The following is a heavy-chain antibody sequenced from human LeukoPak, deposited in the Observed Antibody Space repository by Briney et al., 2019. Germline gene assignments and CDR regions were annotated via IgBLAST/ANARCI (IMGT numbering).Heavy chain of an antibody. D-gene: IGHD5-18*01. CDR3: AMHPGYSYGTLDY. CDR2: IIPIFGTA. J-gene: IGHJ4*02. Sequence: SVKVSCKASGDSISKFAISWVRQAPGQGLEWMGGIIPIFGTANYAQKFQGRVTITADESTSTAYMELSSLRSEDTAVYYCAMHPGYSYGTLDYWGQGTLVTVSS. V-gene: IGHV1-69*01. CDR1: GDSISKFA.